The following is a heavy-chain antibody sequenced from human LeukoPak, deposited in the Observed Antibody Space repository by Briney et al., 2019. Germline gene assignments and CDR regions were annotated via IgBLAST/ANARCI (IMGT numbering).Heavy chain of an antibody. V-gene: IGHV3-7*01. J-gene: IGHJ4*02. CDR2: IKQEGSEK. D-gene: IGHD4-11*01. CDR3: ARGKTTHDY. CDR1: GFTFSNYW. Sequence: GGSLRLSCAGSGFTFSNYWMNWVRQAPGKGLEWVANIKQEGSEKSYVDSVKGRFTISRDNAKNSLFLQMNSLRAEDTAVYYCARGKTTHDYWGQGTLVTVSS.